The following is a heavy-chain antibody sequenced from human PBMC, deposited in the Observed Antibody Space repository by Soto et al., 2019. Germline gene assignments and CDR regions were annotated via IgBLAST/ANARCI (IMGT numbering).Heavy chain of an antibody. Sequence: PVGSLRLSCAASGFTFSSYSMNWVRQAPGKGLEWVSYISSSSSTIYYADSVKGRFTISRDNAKNSLYLQMNSLRAEDTAVYYCARDPYCSSTSCRHYYFDYWGQGTLVTVS. D-gene: IGHD2-2*01. CDR2: ISSSSSTI. V-gene: IGHV3-48*01. J-gene: IGHJ4*02. CDR3: ARDPYCSSTSCRHYYFDY. CDR1: GFTFSSYS.